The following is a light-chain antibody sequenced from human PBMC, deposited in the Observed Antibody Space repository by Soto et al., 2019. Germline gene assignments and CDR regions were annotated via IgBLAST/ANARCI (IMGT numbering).Light chain of an antibody. V-gene: IGKV3-15*01. CDR3: QPYNNWPPLT. CDR2: GAS. CDR1: QSVSSN. Sequence: EIVMTQSPATLSVSPGERATLSFRASQSVSSNLAWSQHKPGQAPRLLLYGASTRATDIPARFSGSGSCTDFTLTISGLQSDDFAVYYCQPYNNWPPLTFGLETKVEIK. J-gene: IGKJ4*01.